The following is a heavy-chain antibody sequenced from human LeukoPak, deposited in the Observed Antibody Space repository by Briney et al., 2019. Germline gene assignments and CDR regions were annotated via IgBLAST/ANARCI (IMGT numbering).Heavy chain of an antibody. D-gene: IGHD6-13*01. V-gene: IGHV3-23*01. CDR3: AKDGALSAASYYFDY. Sequence: PGGSLRLSCAASGFTFSSYAMSWVRQAPGKGLEWVSAISGSGGSTYYADSVKGRFTISRDNSKNTLYLQMNSLRAEDTGVYYCAKDGALSAASYYFDYWGQGTLVTVSS. J-gene: IGHJ4*02. CDR2: ISGSGGST. CDR1: GFTFSSYA.